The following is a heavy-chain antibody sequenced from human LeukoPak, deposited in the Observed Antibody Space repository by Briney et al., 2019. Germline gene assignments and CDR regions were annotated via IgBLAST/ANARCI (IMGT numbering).Heavy chain of an antibody. J-gene: IGHJ4*02. CDR3: ARDRRDYYYDSSGYSLDY. D-gene: IGHD3-22*01. CDR1: GGSISSGDYY. Sequence: SETLSLTCTVSGGSISSGDYYWSWIRQPAGKGLEWIGRIYTSGSTNYNPSLKSRVTISVDTSKNQFSLKLSSVTAADTAVYYCARDRRDYYYDSSGYSLDYWGQGTLVTVSS. V-gene: IGHV4-61*02. CDR2: IYTSGST.